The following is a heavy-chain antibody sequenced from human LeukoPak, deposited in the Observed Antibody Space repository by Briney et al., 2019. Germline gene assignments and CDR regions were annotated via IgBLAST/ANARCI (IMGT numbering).Heavy chain of an antibody. CDR3: AKDPIAVAGNNYYRMDV. CDR2: ISSSGSTV. V-gene: IGHV3-48*03. Sequence: PGGSLRLSCAASGFTFSSYEMNWVRQAPGKGPEWVSYISSSGSTVYYADSVKGRFTISRDNSKNTLYLQMNSLRAEDTAVYYCAKDPIAVAGNNYYRMDVWGQGTTVSVSS. D-gene: IGHD6-19*01. CDR1: GFTFSSYE. J-gene: IGHJ6*02.